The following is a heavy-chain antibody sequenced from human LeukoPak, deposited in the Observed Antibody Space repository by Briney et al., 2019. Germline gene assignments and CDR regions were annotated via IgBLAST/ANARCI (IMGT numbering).Heavy chain of an antibody. J-gene: IGHJ3*02. CDR1: GGSISSYY. CDR3: ARVSVATMGDDAFDI. Sequence: SETLSLTCTVSGGSISSYYWSWIRQPPGKGLEWIGEINHSGSTNYDPSLKSRVTISVDTSKNQFSLKLSSVTAADTAVYYCARVSVATMGDDAFDIWGQGTMVTVSS. D-gene: IGHD5-12*01. V-gene: IGHV4-34*01. CDR2: INHSGST.